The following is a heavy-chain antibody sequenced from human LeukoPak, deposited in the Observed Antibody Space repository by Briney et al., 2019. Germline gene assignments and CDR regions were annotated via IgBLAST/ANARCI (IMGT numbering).Heavy chain of an antibody. CDR1: GFTFSSYG. D-gene: IGHD6-13*01. Sequence: HPGGSLRLSCAASGFTFSSYGMHWVRQAPGKGLEWVAVISYDGSNKYYADSVKGRFTISRDNSKNTLYLQMNSLRAEDTAVYYCAKVRSWYDGFFDYWGQGTLVTVSS. CDR2: ISYDGSNK. CDR3: AKVRSWYDGFFDY. V-gene: IGHV3-30*18. J-gene: IGHJ4*02.